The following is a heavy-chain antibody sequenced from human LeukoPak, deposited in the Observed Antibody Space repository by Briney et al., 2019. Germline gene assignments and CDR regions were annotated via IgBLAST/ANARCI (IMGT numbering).Heavy chain of an antibody. D-gene: IGHD3-3*01. Sequence: SETLSLTCTVSGDSISNYFWSWIRQPPRKGLEWMAYVHYSGSTNYNPSLKSRVTISVDTSKNQFSLKLSSVTAADTAVYYCARQISRYDFWSGYPDYWGQGTLVTVSS. V-gene: IGHV4-59*01. CDR3: ARQISRYDFWSGYPDY. CDR2: VHYSGST. CDR1: GDSISNYF. J-gene: IGHJ4*02.